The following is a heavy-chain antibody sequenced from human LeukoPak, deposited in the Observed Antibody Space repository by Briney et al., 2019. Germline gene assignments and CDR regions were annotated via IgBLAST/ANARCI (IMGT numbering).Heavy chain of an antibody. CDR3: AKGQMTTILGFDS. CDR2: IKQDGSEK. Sequence: PGGSLRLSCAASGFTFSSYWMSWVRQAPGKGLEWVANIKQDGSEKYYVDSVKGRFTISRDNSKNTLYLQMNSLRAEDTAVYYCAKGQMTTILGFDSWGQGALVTVSS. D-gene: IGHD4-4*01. J-gene: IGHJ4*02. V-gene: IGHV3-7*03. CDR1: GFTFSSYW.